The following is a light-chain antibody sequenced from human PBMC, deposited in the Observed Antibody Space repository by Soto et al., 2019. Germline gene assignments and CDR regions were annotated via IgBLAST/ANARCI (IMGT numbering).Light chain of an antibody. Sequence: DIQVTQSPSSLSASVGDRVTITCQASQDITTYLNWYQHQPGKAPKLLINDASILETGVPSRFSGTGSGTEFLFIITTLQREDIATYNTQKYDSLPLSFGPGTKVEI. CDR2: DAS. V-gene: IGKV1-33*01. CDR3: QKYDSLPLS. CDR1: QDITTY. J-gene: IGKJ3*01.